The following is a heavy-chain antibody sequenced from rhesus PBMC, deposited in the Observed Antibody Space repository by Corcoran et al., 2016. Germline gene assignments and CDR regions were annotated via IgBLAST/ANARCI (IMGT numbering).Heavy chain of an antibody. CDR1: GFSIRTTGTV. J-gene: IGHJ4*01. Sequence: QVTLQASGPALVKPPQTLTLTCTFSGFSIRTTGTVVGWFRQPPGKALEWLARIYWNDSKYYSTSLKSRLTISKDTSKNQVVLTMTNMDPVDTATYYCARAKYSNFDYWGQGVLVTVSS. D-gene: IGHD6-13*01. V-gene: IGHV2-95*01. CDR2: IYWNDSK. CDR3: ARAKYSNFDY.